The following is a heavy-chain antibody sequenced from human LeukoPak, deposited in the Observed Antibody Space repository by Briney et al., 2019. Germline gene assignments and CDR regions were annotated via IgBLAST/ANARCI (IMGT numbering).Heavy chain of an antibody. CDR1: GFTFDDYG. Sequence: GGSLRLSCAASGFTFDDYGMSWVRQAPGKGLEWVSGINWNGGSTGYADSVKGRFTISRDNAKNSLYLQMNSLRAEDTALYYCARDPPFHWNPDAFDIWGQGTMVTVSS. J-gene: IGHJ3*02. D-gene: IGHD1-1*01. CDR3: ARDPPFHWNPDAFDI. V-gene: IGHV3-20*04. CDR2: INWNGGST.